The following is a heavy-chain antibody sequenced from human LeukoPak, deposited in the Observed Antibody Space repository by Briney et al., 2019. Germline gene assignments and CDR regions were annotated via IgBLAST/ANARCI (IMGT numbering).Heavy chain of an antibody. J-gene: IGHJ4*02. V-gene: IGHV1-2*02. D-gene: IGHD2-2*01. CDR1: GYTFTGYY. Sequence: ASVMVSCKASGYTFTGYYMHWVRQAPGQGLEWMGWINPNSGGPNYAQKFQGRVTMTRDTSINTAYMEVNRLRSDDTAVYYCARVGPYCSSTSCFLDSWGQGTLVTVSS. CDR2: INPNSGGP. CDR3: ARVGPYCSSTSCFLDS.